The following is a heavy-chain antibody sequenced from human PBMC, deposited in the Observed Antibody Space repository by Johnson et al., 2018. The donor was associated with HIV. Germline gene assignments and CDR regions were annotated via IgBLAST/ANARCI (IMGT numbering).Heavy chain of an antibody. V-gene: IGHV3-NL1*01. D-gene: IGHD2-15*01. CDR1: GFTFSSYA. CDR2: LYSDGGT. J-gene: IGHJ3*02. Sequence: QMLLVESGGGVVQPGRSLRLSCAASGFTFSSYAMHWVRQAPGKGLEWVSVLYSDGGTYYADSVKGRFTISRDNSKNTLYLQMNSLRADDTAVYYCAREGIWYCSGGSCYGAFDIWGQGTMVTVSS. CDR3: AREGIWYCSGGSCYGAFDI.